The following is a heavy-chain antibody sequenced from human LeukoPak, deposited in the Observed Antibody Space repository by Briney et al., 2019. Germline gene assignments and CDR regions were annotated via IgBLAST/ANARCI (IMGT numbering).Heavy chain of an antibody. CDR1: GFTFSSYG. CDR3: LRLERGPFDY. V-gene: IGHV3-73*01. Sequence: PGGSLRLSCAASGFTFSSYGMHWVRQASGRGLEWVGRIRSKANSYATAYAASVKGRFTISRDDSKNTAYLQMNSLKTEDTAVYYCLRLERGPFDYWGQGTLVTVSS. D-gene: IGHD1-1*01. J-gene: IGHJ4*02. CDR2: IRSKANSYAT.